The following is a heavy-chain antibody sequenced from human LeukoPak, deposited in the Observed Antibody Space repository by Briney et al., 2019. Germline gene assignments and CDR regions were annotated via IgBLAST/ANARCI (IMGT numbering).Heavy chain of an antibody. CDR1: GFTFSSYS. V-gene: IGHV3-21*01. CDR2: ISSSSSYI. Sequence: PGGSLRLSCAASGFTFSSYSMNWVRQAPGKGLEWVSSISSSSSYIYYADSVKGRFTIPRDNAKNSLYLQMNSLRAEDTAVYYCARQWLVLGMDVWGQGTTVTVSS. D-gene: IGHD6-19*01. J-gene: IGHJ6*02. CDR3: ARQWLVLGMDV.